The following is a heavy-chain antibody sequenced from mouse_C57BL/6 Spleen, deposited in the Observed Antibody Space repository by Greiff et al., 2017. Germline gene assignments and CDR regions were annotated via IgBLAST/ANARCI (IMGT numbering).Heavy chain of an antibody. CDR3: ARVGYGSLYYFDY. CDR2: IDPEDGET. CDR1: GFNIKDYY. J-gene: IGHJ2*01. V-gene: IGHV14-2*01. D-gene: IGHD1-1*01. Sequence: EVKLMESGAELVKPGASVKLSCTASGFNIKDYYMHWVKQRTEQGLEWIGRIDPEDGETKYDPKFQGKATITADTSSNTAYLQLSSLTSEDTAVYYCARVGYGSLYYFDYWGQGTTLTVSS.